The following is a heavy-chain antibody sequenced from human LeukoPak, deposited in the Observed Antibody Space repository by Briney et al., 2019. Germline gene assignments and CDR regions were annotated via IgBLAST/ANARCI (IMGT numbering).Heavy chain of an antibody. D-gene: IGHD6-6*01. CDR1: GYTFTGYY. J-gene: IGHJ6*03. CDR3: ARDRGEQLVTIRNYYYYYMDV. V-gene: IGHV1-2*02. CDR2: INPNSGGT. Sequence: VASVKVSCKASGYTFTGYYMHWVRQAPGQGLEGMGWINPNSGGTNYAQKFQGRVTMTRDTSISPAYMELSRLRSDDTAVYYCARDRGEQLVTIRNYYYYYMDVWGKGTTVTVSS.